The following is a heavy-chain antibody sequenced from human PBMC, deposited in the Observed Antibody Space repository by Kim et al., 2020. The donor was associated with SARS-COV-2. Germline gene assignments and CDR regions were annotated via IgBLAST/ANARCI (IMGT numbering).Heavy chain of an antibody. CDR1: GFTFDDYA. J-gene: IGHJ4*02. V-gene: IGHV3-9*01. Sequence: GGSLRLSCAASGFTFDDYAMHWVRQAPGKGLEWVSGISWNSGSIGYADSVKGRFTISRDNAKNSLYLQMNSLRAEDTALYYCATGGYCSGGSCYSVGYWGQGTLVTVSS. CDR3: ATGGYCSGGSCYSVGY. D-gene: IGHD2-15*01. CDR2: ISWNSGSI.